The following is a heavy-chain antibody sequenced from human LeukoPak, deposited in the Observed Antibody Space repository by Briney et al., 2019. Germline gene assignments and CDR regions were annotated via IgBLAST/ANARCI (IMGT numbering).Heavy chain of an antibody. CDR1: GYSISSGYY. V-gene: IGHV4-38-2*01. J-gene: IGHJ2*01. D-gene: IGHD3-22*01. CDR3: ARRPYDSSGYYPYWYFDL. Sequence: SETLSLTCAVSGYSISSGYYWGWIRRPPGKGLEWIGSIYHSGSTYYNPSLKSRVTISVDTSKNQFSLKLSSVTAADTAVYYCARRPYDSSGYYPYWYFDLWGRGTLVTVSS. CDR2: IYHSGST.